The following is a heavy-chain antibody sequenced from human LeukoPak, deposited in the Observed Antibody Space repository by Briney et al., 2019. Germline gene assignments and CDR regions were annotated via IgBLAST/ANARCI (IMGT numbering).Heavy chain of an antibody. J-gene: IGHJ4*02. V-gene: IGHV1-2*06. CDR3: ARDRDYYGSGSYYNVVDY. D-gene: IGHD3-10*01. CDR1: GYTFTGYY. Sequence: ASVKVSCKASGYTFTGYYMHWVRQAPGQGLEWMGRINPNSGGTNYAQKFQGRVTMTRDTSISTAYMEPSRLRSDDTAVYYCARDRDYYGSGSYYNVVDYWGQGTLVTVSS. CDR2: INPNSGGT.